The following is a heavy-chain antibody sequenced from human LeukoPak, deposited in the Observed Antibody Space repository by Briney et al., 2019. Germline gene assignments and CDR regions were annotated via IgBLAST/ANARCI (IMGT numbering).Heavy chain of an antibody. Sequence: PSETLSLTCAVYGGSFSGYYWSWIRQPPGKGLEWIGEINHSGSTNYNPSLKSRVTISVDTSKNQFSLKLSSVTAADTAVYYCARSSGSGSYFDYWGQGTLVTVSS. CDR1: GGSFSGYY. CDR3: ARSSGSGSYFDY. V-gene: IGHV4-34*01. J-gene: IGHJ4*02. D-gene: IGHD3-10*01. CDR2: INHSGST.